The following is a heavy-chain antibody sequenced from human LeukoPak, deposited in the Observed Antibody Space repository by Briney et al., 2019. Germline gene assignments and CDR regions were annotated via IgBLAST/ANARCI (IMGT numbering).Heavy chain of an antibody. CDR3: ARGESWIQLWYYYMDV. D-gene: IGHD5-18*01. CDR2: INPNSGGT. Sequence: GASVKVSCKASGYTFTSHDINWVRQAPGQGLEWMGWINPNSGGTNYAQKFQGRVTMTRDTSISTAYMELSRLRSDDTAVYYCARGESWIQLWYYYMDVWGKGTTVTVSS. V-gene: IGHV1-2*02. CDR1: GYTFTSHD. J-gene: IGHJ6*03.